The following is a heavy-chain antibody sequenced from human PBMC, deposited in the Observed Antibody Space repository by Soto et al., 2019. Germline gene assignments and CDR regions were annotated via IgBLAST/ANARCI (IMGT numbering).Heavy chain of an antibody. D-gene: IGHD2-8*01. CDR2: VYYSGST. Sequence: SETLSLTCTVSGGSISSSSYYWGWIRQPPGKGLEWIGSVYYSGSTYYNPSLKSRVTISVDTSKNQFSLKLSSVTAADTAVYYCARHFWELPLGVMVYAWAFDPWGQGTLVTVSS. V-gene: IGHV4-39*01. CDR1: GGSISSSSYY. CDR3: ARHFWELPLGVMVYAWAFDP. J-gene: IGHJ5*02.